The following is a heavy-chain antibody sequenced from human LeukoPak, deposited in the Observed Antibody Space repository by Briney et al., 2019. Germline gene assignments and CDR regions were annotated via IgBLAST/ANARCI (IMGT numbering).Heavy chain of an antibody. V-gene: IGHV5-51*01. D-gene: IGHD1-7*01. Sequence: GESLKISCKGSGYSFTSYWIGWVRQMPGKGLEWMGIIYPGGSDTRYSPSFQGQVTISADKSISTAYLQGSSLKASDTAMYYCARLNYRHAFDIWGQGTMVTVSS. CDR3: ARLNYRHAFDI. J-gene: IGHJ3*02. CDR1: GYSFTSYW. CDR2: IYPGGSDT.